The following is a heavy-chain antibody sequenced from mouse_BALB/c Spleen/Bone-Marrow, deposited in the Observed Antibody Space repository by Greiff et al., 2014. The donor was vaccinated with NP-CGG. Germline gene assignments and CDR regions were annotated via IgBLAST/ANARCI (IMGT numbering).Heavy chain of an antibody. CDR1: GYTFTSYY. Sequence: QVQLQQSGAELVKPGASVKLSCKASGYTFTSYYMYWVKQRPGQGLEWIGGINPSNGGTNFNEKFKSKATLTVDKSSSTAYMQLSSLTSEDSAVYYCTRPYYAKEGAWFAYWGQGTLVTVSA. V-gene: IGHV1S81*02. D-gene: IGHD1-1*01. J-gene: IGHJ3*01. CDR2: INPSNGGT. CDR3: TRPYYAKEGAWFAY.